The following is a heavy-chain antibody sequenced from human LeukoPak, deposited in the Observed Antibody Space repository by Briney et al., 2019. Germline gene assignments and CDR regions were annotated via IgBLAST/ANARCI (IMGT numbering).Heavy chain of an antibody. V-gene: IGHV1-46*01. D-gene: IGHD1-1*01. CDR1: GNTFIGYW. CDR3: AREGQQLKHFDY. CDR2: INPRGDAT. Sequence: ASVKVSCTASGNTFIGYWIHWVRQAPGQGLEWMGAINPRGDATIGAQKFQGRVTTTRDTSTSTVYIELSSLRSEDTAVYYCAREGQQLKHFDYWGQGTLVTVSS. J-gene: IGHJ4*02.